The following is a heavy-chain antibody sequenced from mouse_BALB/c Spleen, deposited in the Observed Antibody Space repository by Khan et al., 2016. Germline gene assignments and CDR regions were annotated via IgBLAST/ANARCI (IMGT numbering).Heavy chain of an antibody. J-gene: IGHJ4*01. CDR3: SRAITTIGSYYYAMDY. Sequence: QVQLQQPGAALVRPGASVKLSCKASGYTFTNYWINWVKQRPGQGLEWIGNIYTSDTNANYNQKFKDKATLTVDRSSSTAYMHLIGPTSEDYAVYYCSRAITTIGSYYYAMDYWGQGTSVTVSS. CDR1: GYTFTNYW. CDR2: IYTSDTNA. D-gene: IGHD1-2*01. V-gene: IGHV1-69*02.